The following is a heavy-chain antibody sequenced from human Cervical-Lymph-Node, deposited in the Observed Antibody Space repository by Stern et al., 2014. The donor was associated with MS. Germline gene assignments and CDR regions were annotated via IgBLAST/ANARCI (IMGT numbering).Heavy chain of an antibody. Sequence: QDQLVQSGGGLVKPGGSLRLSCVASGFTFTDYYMSWIRQAPGKGLEWVSYISSSGSTIDYADSAKGRFTISRDNAKNSLYLQMNSLRADDTAVYYCARTLRWPNAFDIWGQGTMVTVSS. J-gene: IGHJ3*02. CDR1: GFTFTDYY. D-gene: IGHD4-23*01. V-gene: IGHV3-11*01. CDR2: ISSSGSTI. CDR3: ARTLRWPNAFDI.